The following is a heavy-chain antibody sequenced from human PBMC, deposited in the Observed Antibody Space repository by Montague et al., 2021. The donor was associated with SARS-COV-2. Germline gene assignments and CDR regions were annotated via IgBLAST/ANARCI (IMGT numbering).Heavy chain of an antibody. J-gene: IGHJ6*03. CDR2: VHHGGGT. CDR3: ARLGDGVVPSPILGVGPYYSYYYMDV. V-gene: IGHV4-34*01. Sequence: SETLSLTCAVHGGSFSTYSWNWIRQPPGKGLEWIGEVHHGGGTNYNPSLKSRVTISADTSKNQFSLKLTSVAAADTAVYYCARLGDGVVPSPILGVGPYYSYYYMDVWGKGTMVTVS. D-gene: IGHD3-10*01. CDR1: GGSFSTYS.